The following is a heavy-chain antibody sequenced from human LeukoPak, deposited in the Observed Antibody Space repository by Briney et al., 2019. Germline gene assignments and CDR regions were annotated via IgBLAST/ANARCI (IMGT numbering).Heavy chain of an antibody. CDR2: MNPNSGNT. CDR1: GYTFNIYD. D-gene: IGHD6-19*01. V-gene: IGHV1-8*01. Sequence: GASVKVSCKASGYTFNIYDINWVRQAPGQGLEWMGWMNPNSGNTGYAQKLQGRVTMTTDTSMSTAYMELRSLRSDDTAVYYCARTGYSSGWYVFDNHYYFDYWGQGTLVTVSS. CDR3: ARTGYSSGWYVFDNHYYFDY. J-gene: IGHJ4*02.